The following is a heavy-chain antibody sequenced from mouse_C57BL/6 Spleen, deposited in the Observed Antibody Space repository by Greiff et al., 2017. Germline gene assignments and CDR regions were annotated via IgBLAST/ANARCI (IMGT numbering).Heavy chain of an antibody. V-gene: IGHV1-64*01. Sequence: QVQLKQPGAELVKPGASVKLSCKASGYTFTSYWMHWVKQRPGQGLEWIGMIHPNSGSTNYNEKFKSKATLTVDKSSSTAYSQLSSLTSGDSAVYYCARGGYYGSSYLWYFDVWGTGTTVTVSS. CDR1: GYTFTSYW. CDR3: ARGGYYGSSYLWYFDV. D-gene: IGHD1-1*01. J-gene: IGHJ1*03. CDR2: IHPNSGST.